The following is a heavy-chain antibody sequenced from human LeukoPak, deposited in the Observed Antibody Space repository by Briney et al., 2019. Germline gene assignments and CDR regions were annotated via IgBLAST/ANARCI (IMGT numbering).Heavy chain of an antibody. V-gene: IGHV3-23*01. Sequence: GGSLRLSCAASGFTFSSYATSWVRQAPGKGLEWVSAISGSGDSTYYGDSVKGRFTISRDNSKNTLYLQMNSLRAEDTALYYCAKARGYSSSSENNWFDPWGQGTLVTVSS. CDR3: AKARGYSSSSENNWFDP. CDR1: GFTFSSYA. D-gene: IGHD6-6*01. J-gene: IGHJ5*02. CDR2: ISGSGDST.